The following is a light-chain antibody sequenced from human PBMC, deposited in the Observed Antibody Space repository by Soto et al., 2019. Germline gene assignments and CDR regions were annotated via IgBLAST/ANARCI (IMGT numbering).Light chain of an antibody. CDR1: QSVSSSF. Sequence: EIVLTQSPGTLSLSPGERATLSCRASQSVSSSFLAWYQQKPGQAPRLLIYGASNRATGIPDRFSGSGSGTEFTLTISSMRSEDSAVYLCQQYNDWPITFGQGIRLEI. V-gene: IGKV3-20*01. CDR2: GAS. CDR3: QQYNDWPIT. J-gene: IGKJ5*01.